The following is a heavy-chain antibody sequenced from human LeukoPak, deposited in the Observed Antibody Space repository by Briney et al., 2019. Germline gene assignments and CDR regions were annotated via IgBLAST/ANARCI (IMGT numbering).Heavy chain of an antibody. V-gene: IGHV4-31*02. CDR1: GGSISSSGHF. Sequence: PSETLSLTCAVSGGSISSSGHFWSWIRQHPGKGLEWIGYIYYTGSSYYNPSLKSRLTISVDTSENQFSLKLSSVTAEDTAVYYCARGYGPFDPWGQGTLVTVSS. CDR3: ARGYGPFDP. CDR2: IYYTGSS. J-gene: IGHJ5*02. D-gene: IGHD5-12*01.